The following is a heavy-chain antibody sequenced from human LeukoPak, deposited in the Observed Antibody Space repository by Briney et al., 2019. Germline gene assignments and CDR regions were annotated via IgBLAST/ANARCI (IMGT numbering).Heavy chain of an antibody. CDR2: SYNSWST. D-gene: IGHD3-16*01. CDR1: GGSISSYY. Sequence: SETLSLTCTVSGGSISSYYWSWLRQPPGKGLEWLGDSYNSWSTNYKPTLKSRVTISEDTSKIQFSLKLSSVTAADTAVYYCASAFYYYCGMDVWGQGTTVTV. CDR3: ASAFYYYCGMDV. J-gene: IGHJ6*02. V-gene: IGHV4-59*01.